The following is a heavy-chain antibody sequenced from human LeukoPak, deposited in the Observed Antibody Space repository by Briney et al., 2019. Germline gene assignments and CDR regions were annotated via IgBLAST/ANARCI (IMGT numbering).Heavy chain of an antibody. Sequence: GGSLRLSCAASGFTFNNYVMSWVRQAPGKGLEWVSGISDSGGSTYYADSVKGRFTISRDNSKNTVHLQLNNLRVDDTAVYFCVRHDSYIPYWGQGTLVTVSS. CDR3: VRHDSYIPY. D-gene: IGHD5-18*01. J-gene: IGHJ4*02. CDR2: ISDSGGST. CDR1: GFTFNNYV. V-gene: IGHV3-23*01.